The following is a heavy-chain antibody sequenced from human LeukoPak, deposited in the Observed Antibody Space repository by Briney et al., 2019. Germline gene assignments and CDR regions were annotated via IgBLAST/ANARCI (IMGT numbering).Heavy chain of an antibody. Sequence: PGGSLRLSCAASGFTFSSYAMSWVRQAPGKGLEWVSAISGSGGSTYYADSVKGRFTISRDNSKNTLYLQMNSLRAEDTAVYYCANAYCSGGSCYSEAFDYWGQGTLVTVSS. D-gene: IGHD2-15*01. J-gene: IGHJ4*02. V-gene: IGHV3-23*01. CDR2: ISGSGGST. CDR3: ANAYCSGGSCYSEAFDY. CDR1: GFTFSSYA.